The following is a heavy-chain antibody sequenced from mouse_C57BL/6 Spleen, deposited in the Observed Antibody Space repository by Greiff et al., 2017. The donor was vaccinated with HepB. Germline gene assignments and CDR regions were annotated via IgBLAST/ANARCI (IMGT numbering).Heavy chain of an antibody. V-gene: IGHV1-26*01. Sequence: EVQLQQSGPELVKPGASVKISCKASGYTFTDYYMNWVKQSHGKSLEWIGDINPNNGGTSYNQKFKGKATLTVDKSSSTAYMELRSLTSEDSAVYYCARLELRQGAMDYWGQGTSVTVSS. D-gene: IGHD2-12*01. CDR3: ARLELRQGAMDY. CDR2: INPNNGGT. J-gene: IGHJ4*01. CDR1: GYTFTDYY.